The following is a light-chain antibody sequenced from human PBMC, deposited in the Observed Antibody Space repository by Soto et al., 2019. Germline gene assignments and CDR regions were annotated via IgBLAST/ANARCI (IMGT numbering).Light chain of an antibody. CDR2: EVS. Sequence: QSALAQPASVSGSPGQSITISCTGTSSDVGSYNLVSWYQQHPGKAPKLMIYEVSKRPSGVSNRFSGSKSGNTASLTISGLQAEAVVFFYSCSYAGSSTSPYVFGTGTKVT. V-gene: IGLV2-23*02. CDR3: CSYAGSSTSPYV. CDR1: SSDVGSYNL. J-gene: IGLJ1*01.